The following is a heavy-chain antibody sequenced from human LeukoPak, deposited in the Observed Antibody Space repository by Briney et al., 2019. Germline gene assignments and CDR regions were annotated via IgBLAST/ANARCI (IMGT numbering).Heavy chain of an antibody. Sequence: GGSLRLSCAASGFTFSSYWMSWVRQAPGKGLEWVANIKQDGSEKYYVDSEKGRFTISRDNAKNSLYLQMNSLRAEDTAVYYCARVVGYCSSTSCYTVDYWGQGTLVTVSS. D-gene: IGHD2-2*02. CDR3: ARVVGYCSSTSCYTVDY. CDR2: IKQDGSEK. V-gene: IGHV3-7*01. CDR1: GFTFSSYW. J-gene: IGHJ4*02.